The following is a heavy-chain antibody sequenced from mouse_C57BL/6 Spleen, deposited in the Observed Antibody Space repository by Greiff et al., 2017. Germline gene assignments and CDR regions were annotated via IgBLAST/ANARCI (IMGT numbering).Heavy chain of an antibody. V-gene: IGHV1-53*01. CDR1: GYSFTSYW. CDR3: ARNYGSSLAMDY. D-gene: IGHD1-1*01. Sequence: QVQLQQPGTELVKPGASVKLSCKASGYSFTSYWKHWVKQRPGQGLEWNGNINPSYGGTNYNEKFKSKATLTVDKSSSTAYMQLSILTSEDSAVYNCARNYGSSLAMDYWGQGTSVTVSS. CDR2: INPSYGGT. J-gene: IGHJ4*01.